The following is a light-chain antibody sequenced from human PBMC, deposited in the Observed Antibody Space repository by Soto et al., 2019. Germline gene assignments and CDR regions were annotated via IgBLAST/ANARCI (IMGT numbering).Light chain of an antibody. CDR1: QSFNTN. CDR2: GSS. CDR3: QQYDQLWT. Sequence: EIVMTQSPSTLSVSPGERSTFSCRSSQSFNTNLAWYQLKPGHAPRLLVYGSSIRATGIPARFSGSGSGTEYSLTSSSLQSEDFGVYCCQQYDQLWTFGQGTKVDIK. J-gene: IGKJ1*01. V-gene: IGKV3-15*01.